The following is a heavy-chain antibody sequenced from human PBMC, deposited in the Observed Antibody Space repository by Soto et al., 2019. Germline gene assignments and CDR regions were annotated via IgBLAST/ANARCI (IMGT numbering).Heavy chain of an antibody. V-gene: IGHV4-59*01. CDR2: IYYSGST. Sequence: SETLSITFTVSGGSISSYYWSWIRQPPGKGLEWIGYIYYSGSTNYNPSLKSRVTISVDTSKNQFSLKLSSVTAADTAVYYCARDVGRYYGMDVWGQGTTVTVSS. CDR1: GGSISSYY. J-gene: IGHJ6*02. CDR3: ARDVGRYYGMDV.